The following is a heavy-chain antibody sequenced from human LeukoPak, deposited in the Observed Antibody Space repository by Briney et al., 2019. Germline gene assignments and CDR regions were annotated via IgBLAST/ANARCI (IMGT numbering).Heavy chain of an antibody. CDR3: ARDGFSPRFLEWLEDAYNWFDP. J-gene: IGHJ5*02. CDR2: ISGSGGTT. D-gene: IGHD3-3*01. Sequence: PGGSLRLSCAASGFTFSRYGMSWVRQAPGKGLEWVSAISGSGGTTYYADSVKGRFTISRDNSKNTLYLQMNSLRAEDTAVYYCARDGFSPRFLEWLEDAYNWFDPWGQGTLVTVSS. CDR1: GFTFSRYG. V-gene: IGHV3-23*01.